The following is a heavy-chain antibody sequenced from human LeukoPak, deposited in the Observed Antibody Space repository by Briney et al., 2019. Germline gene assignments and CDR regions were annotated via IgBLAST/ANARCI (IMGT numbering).Heavy chain of an antibody. J-gene: IGHJ6*03. CDR2: IVSSGDST. CDR1: GFTFNSYG. D-gene: IGHD6-19*01. Sequence: PGGSLRLSCAASGFTFNSYGMSWVRQAPGKGLEWVSVIVSSGDSTYYADSVKGRFTISRDNSKNTLYLQMNSLRAEDTAVYYCAKADGGQWPSSYYYYYMDVWGKGTTVTVSS. CDR3: AKADGGQWPSSYYYYYMDV. V-gene: IGHV3-23*01.